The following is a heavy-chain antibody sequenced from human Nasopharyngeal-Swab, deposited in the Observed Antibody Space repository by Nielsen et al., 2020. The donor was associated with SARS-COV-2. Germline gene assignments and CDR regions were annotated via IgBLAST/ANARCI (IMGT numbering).Heavy chain of an antibody. V-gene: IGHV3-30*18. CDR1: GFTFNYFG. J-gene: IGHJ4*02. CDR2: ISYEGRIR. Sequence: GGSLRLSCAASGFTFNYFGMHWVRQAPGKGLEWVAFISYEGRIRNSADSVKGRFSVSRDSSKNTVYLQMNSLRPDDTAVYFCAKSMAYFQLSGTYNLDFWGPGTLVTVSS. D-gene: IGHD2-21*01. CDR3: AKSMAYFQLSGTYNLDF.